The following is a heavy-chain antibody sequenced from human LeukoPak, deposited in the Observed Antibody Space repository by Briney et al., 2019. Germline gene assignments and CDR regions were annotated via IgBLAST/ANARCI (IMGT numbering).Heavy chain of an antibody. CDR1: GFTFSSDW. V-gene: IGHV3-7*01. CDR2: IKQDGSEK. Sequence: PGGSLRLSCAASGFTFSSDWMSWVRQAPGKGLEWVANIKQDGSEKYYVDSVKGRFTISRDNAKNSLYLQMNSLRAEDTAVYYCARAEGEYDSSGYYYRLFDYWGQGTLVTVSS. J-gene: IGHJ4*02. D-gene: IGHD3-22*01. CDR3: ARAEGEYDSSGYYYRLFDY.